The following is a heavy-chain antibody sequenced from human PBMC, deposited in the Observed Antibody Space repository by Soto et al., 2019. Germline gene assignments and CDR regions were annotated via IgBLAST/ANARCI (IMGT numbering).Heavy chain of an antibody. CDR3: AREGHCSSTSCYLVWFDP. CDR1: GGTFSSYT. J-gene: IGHJ5*02. V-gene: IGHV1-69*08. D-gene: IGHD2-2*01. CDR2: IIPILGIA. Sequence: QVRLVQSGAEVKKPGSSVKVSCKASGGTFSSYTISWERQAPGQGLEWMGRIIPILGIANYAQKFQGRVTITADKSTSTAYMELSSLRSEDTAVYYCAREGHCSSTSCYLVWFDPWGQGTLVTVSS.